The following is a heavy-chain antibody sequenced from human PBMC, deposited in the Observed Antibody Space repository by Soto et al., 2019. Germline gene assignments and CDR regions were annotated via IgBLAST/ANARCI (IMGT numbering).Heavy chain of an antibody. CDR3: ARGPDYGDYYFDY. CDR2: INHSGST. V-gene: IGHV4-34*01. Sequence: SSETLSLTCAVYDGSFSGYYWHWIRQPPGKGLEWIGKINHSGSTNYNPSLKSRVTISVDTSKNQFSLELSSVTAADTAEYYCARGPDYGDYYFDYWGQGTLVTVS. D-gene: IGHD4-17*01. J-gene: IGHJ4*02. CDR1: DGSFSGYY.